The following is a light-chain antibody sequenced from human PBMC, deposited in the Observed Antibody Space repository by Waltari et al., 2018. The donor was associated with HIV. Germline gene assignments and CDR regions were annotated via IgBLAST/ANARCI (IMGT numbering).Light chain of an antibody. CDR2: GKNQYQG. Sequence: SSELTQDPAVSVALGQTVRITCQGDSLTKHSSNWYQQKPGQAQLLILYGKNQYQGHPAHLPFLDGKNLYRRSGIPSRFSGAASGTTASLTITGAQAEDEADYYCDSRDTNNKHHVFGTGTKLTV. CDR1: SLTKHS. J-gene: IGLJ1*01. CDR3: DSRDTNNKHHV. V-gene: IGLV3-19*01.